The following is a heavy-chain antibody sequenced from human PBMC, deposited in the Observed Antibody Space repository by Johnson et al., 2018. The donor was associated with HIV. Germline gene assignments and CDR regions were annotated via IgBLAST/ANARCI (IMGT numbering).Heavy chain of an antibody. V-gene: IGHV3-9*01. Sequence: VQLVESGGGVVRPGGSLRLSCAASGFTFDDYAMHWVRQAPGKGLEWVSGISWNSGSIGYADSVKGRFTISRDNSKNTLYLQMNSLRAEDTAVYFCARGVKQQLSVVDAFDIWGQGTMVTVSS. J-gene: IGHJ3*02. CDR2: ISWNSGSI. CDR3: ARGVKQQLSVVDAFDI. CDR1: GFTFDDYA. D-gene: IGHD6-13*01.